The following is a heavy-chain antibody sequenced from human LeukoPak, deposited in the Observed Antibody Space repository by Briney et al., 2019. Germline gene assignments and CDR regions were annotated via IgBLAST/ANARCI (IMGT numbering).Heavy chain of an antibody. CDR3: ARQYTFPAAPYDY. CDR1: GYSFTSYW. J-gene: IGHJ4*02. D-gene: IGHD2-2*01. CDR2: IYPGDSDT. V-gene: IGHV5-51*01. Sequence: GESLKISCKGSGYSFTSYWIGWVRQMPGKGLEWMGIIYPGDSDTRYSPSFQGQVTISADKSIGTAYLQWSSLKASDTAMYYCARQYTFPAAPYDYWGQGTLVTVSS.